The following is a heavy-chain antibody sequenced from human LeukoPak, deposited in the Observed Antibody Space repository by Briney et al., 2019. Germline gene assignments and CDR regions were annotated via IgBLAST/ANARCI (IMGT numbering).Heavy chain of an antibody. J-gene: IGHJ4*02. D-gene: IGHD1-26*01. Sequence: PGGSLRLSCGASGFTFSSYGMHWVRQAPGKGLEWVAVIWYDGSNKYYADSVKGRFTISRDNSKNTLYLQMNSLRAEDTAVYYCARAGELLCFDYWGQGTLVTVSS. CDR3: ARAGELLCFDY. V-gene: IGHV3-33*01. CDR2: IWYDGSNK. CDR1: GFTFSSYG.